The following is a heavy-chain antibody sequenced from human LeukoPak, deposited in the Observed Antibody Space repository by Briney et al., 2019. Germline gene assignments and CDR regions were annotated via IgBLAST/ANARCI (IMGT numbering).Heavy chain of an antibody. CDR1: GFTLSAYY. Sequence: GGSLRLSCEASGFTLSAYYLNWSRQAPGKGLEWVAVISNDGNNKYDADSVKGRFTVSRDNSKNTLYLQMNTLRAEDTAVYCCARGLVGFTGALDIWGQGTLVTVSS. J-gene: IGHJ3*02. CDR3: ARGLVGFTGALDI. CDR2: ISNDGNNK. V-gene: IGHV3-30*04. D-gene: IGHD1-26*01.